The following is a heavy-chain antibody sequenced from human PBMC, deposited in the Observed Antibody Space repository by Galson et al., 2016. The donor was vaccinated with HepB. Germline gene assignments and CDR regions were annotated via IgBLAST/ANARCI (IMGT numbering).Heavy chain of an antibody. CDR1: GFIFSDFY. CDR3: ASAHRLWNYDPDAFDM. J-gene: IGHJ3*02. V-gene: IGHV3-11*01. Sequence: SLRLSCAASGFIFSDFYMAWIRQAPGKGLEWVSQINSTCTTTYSADSVKGRFTISRDNTKNSLYLQMNSLRAEDTAVYYCASAHRLWNYDPDAFDMWGQGTMVTVSP. CDR2: INSTCTTT. D-gene: IGHD1-7*01.